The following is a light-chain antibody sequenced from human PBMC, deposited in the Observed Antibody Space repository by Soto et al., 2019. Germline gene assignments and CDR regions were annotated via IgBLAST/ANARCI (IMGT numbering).Light chain of an antibody. Sequence: QSVLTQPASVSGSPGQSITISCTGTSSDVGSHNLVSWYQQHPDRAPKLMIYEGSKRPSGVSNRFSGSKSGNTASLTISGLQAEDEADYFCCSYAGSSTYIFGSGTKHTVL. CDR2: EGS. CDR3: CSYAGSSTYI. J-gene: IGLJ1*01. CDR1: SSDVGSHNL. V-gene: IGLV2-23*01.